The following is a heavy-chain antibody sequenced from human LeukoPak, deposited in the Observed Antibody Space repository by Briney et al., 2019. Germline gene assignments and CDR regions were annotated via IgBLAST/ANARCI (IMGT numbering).Heavy chain of an antibody. Sequence: ASVKVSCKASGFTFTKYGINWVRQAPGQGLEWMGLIRPYNGNTNYAQKLQGRVTMTTDTSTSTAYMEVRSLKSDDTAVYYCARDNYDYVWGTQRVDFWGQGTLVTVSS. J-gene: IGHJ4*02. CDR2: IRPYNGNT. V-gene: IGHV1-18*01. D-gene: IGHD3-16*01. CDR1: GFTFTKYG. CDR3: ARDNYDYVWGTQRVDF.